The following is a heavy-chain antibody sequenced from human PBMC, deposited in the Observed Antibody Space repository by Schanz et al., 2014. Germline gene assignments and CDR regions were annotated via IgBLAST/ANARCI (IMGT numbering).Heavy chain of an antibody. CDR1: GFTFRGHA. V-gene: IGHV3-NL1*01. J-gene: IGHJ6*02. Sequence: QVQLVESGGGVVQPGTSLRLSCAASGFTFRGHAMHWVRQAPGQGLEWVSTIASGGSHTFYADSVTGRFTISGDNSKNTLFLQMNSLRVEDTAIYYCAKIWKAHHLTGRPGWSDGMDVWGQGTTV. D-gene: IGHD3-3*01. CDR2: IASGGSHT. CDR3: AKIWKAHHLTGRPGWSDGMDV.